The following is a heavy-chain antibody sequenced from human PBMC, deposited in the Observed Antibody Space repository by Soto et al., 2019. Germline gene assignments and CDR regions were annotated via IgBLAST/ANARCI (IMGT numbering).Heavy chain of an antibody. CDR2: ISAYNGNT. V-gene: IGHV1-18*01. D-gene: IGHD3-22*01. CDR3: ARGQWGVYYDSSGYYLNWFDP. Sequence: ASVKVSCKASGYTFTSYGISWVRQAPGQGLEWIGWISAYNGNTNYAQKLQCRVTMTTDTSTSTAYMELRSLRSDDTAVYYCARGQWGVYYDSSGYYLNWFDPWGQGTLVTVSS. CDR1: GYTFTSYG. J-gene: IGHJ5*02.